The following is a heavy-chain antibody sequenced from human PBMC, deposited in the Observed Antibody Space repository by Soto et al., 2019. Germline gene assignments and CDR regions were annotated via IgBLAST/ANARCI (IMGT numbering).Heavy chain of an antibody. D-gene: IGHD3-3*01. CDR1: EFTFSNHG. CDR3: ARDYXRYEYWSGYYRPRGMDV. CDR2: IWFDGSQK. J-gene: IGHJ6*02. V-gene: IGHV3-33*01. Sequence: GGSLRLSCAASEFTFSNHGMHWVRQAPGKGLEWVAVIWFDGSQKYYGDSVKGRFTISRDNSKNTLYLEMNSLRAEDTGVYYCARDYXRYEYWSGYYRPRGMDVWGQGTTVTVSS.